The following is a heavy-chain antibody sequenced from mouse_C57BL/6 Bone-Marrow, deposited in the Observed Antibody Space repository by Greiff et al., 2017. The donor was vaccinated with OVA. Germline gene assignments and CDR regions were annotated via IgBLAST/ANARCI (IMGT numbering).Heavy chain of an antibody. CDR3: ARDEDYYGSSLFAY. D-gene: IGHD1-1*01. Sequence: EVQGVESGGGLVKPGGSLKLSCAASGFTFSSYAMSWVRQTPEKRLEWVATISDGGSYPSYPDNVKGRFTISRDNAKNNLYLQMSHLKSEDTAMYYCARDEDYYGSSLFAYWGQGTLVTVSA. J-gene: IGHJ3*01. V-gene: IGHV5-4*01. CDR1: GFTFSSYA. CDR2: ISDGGSYP.